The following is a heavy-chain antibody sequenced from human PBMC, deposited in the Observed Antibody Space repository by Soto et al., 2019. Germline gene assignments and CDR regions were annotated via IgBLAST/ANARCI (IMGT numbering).Heavy chain of an antibody. D-gene: IGHD2-2*01. CDR3: ARARFCTSTSCYHYFDF. CDR2: MYYTGRT. CDR1: GGSVRSGNHF. J-gene: IGHJ4*02. V-gene: IGHV4-61*03. Sequence: PSETLSLTCSVSGGSVRSGNHFWNWIRQPPGRGLEWLGYMYYTGRTDYNPSLKSRVTISVDTSKNHFSLKLSSVTPADTAVYYCARARFCTSTSCYHYFDFWGQGTLVTVSS.